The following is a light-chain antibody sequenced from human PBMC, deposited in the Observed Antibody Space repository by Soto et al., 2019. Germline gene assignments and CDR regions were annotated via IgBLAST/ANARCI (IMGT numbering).Light chain of an antibody. CDR1: QDSRTS. J-gene: IGKJ3*01. CDR2: GAS. CDR3: QSDHNLAPFT. Sequence: DIQMTQSPSSLSASVGARVSITCQASQDSRTSLSWFQQKPGRAPKLLIYGASYLETGVPSRFRGSGSGTYFTFTISSLQPEDIATYYCQSDHNLAPFTFGPGT. V-gene: IGKV1-33*01.